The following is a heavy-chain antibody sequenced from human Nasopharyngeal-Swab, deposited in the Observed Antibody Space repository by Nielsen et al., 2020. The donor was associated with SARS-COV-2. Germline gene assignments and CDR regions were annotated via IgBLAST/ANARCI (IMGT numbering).Heavy chain of an antibody. CDR1: GFTFSSYA. V-gene: IGHV3-30-3*01. CDR2: ISYDGSNK. D-gene: IGHD2-15*01. CDR3: ASTHGSKWSDY. Sequence: GESLKISCAASGFTFSSYAMHWVRQAPGKGLEWVAVISYDGSNKYYAGSVKGRFTISRDNSKNTLYLQMNSLRAEDTAVYYCASTHGSKWSDYWGQGTLVTVSS. J-gene: IGHJ4*02.